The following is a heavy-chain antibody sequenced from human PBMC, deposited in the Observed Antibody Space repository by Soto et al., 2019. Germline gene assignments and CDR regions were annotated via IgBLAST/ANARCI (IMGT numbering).Heavy chain of an antibody. D-gene: IGHD6-13*01. Sequence: GGSLRLSCEASGFTFSSYAINWVRQVSGKGLEWVSLIAYSADSTFYADSVKGRFTISRDNSKNALYLQINSLRAEDTAIYYCAKAIAAPSTANYYYYYALDVWGPGTTVTVSS. CDR1: GFTFSSYA. V-gene: IGHV3-23*01. CDR2: IAYSADST. J-gene: IGHJ6*02. CDR3: AKAIAAPSTANYYYYYALDV.